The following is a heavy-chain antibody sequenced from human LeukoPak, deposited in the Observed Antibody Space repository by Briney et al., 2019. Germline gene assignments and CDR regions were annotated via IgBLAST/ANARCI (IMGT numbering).Heavy chain of an antibody. CDR1: GGTFSSYA. J-gene: IGHJ3*02. V-gene: IGHV1-69*06. CDR3: AKGWLQLNAFDI. CDR2: IIPIFGTA. D-gene: IGHD5-24*01. Sequence: SVKVSCKASGGTFSSYAISWVRQAPGQGLEWMGGIIPIFGTANYAQKFQGRVTITADKSTSTAYMELSSLRSEDTAVYYCAKGWLQLNAFDIWGQGTMVTVSS.